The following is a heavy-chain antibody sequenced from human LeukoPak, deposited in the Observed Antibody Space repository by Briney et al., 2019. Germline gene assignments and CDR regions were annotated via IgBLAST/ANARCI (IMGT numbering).Heavy chain of an antibody. CDR2: ISGSGGST. J-gene: IGHJ4*02. Sequence: GGSLRLSCAASGFTFSSYAMSWVRQAPGKGLEWVSAISGSGGSTYYADSVKGRFTISRDNSKNTLYLQMNSLRAEDTAVYYCARHYYSSGWLYYFDYWGQGALITVSS. CDR3: ARHYYSSGWLYYFDY. CDR1: GFTFSSYA. D-gene: IGHD6-19*01. V-gene: IGHV3-23*01.